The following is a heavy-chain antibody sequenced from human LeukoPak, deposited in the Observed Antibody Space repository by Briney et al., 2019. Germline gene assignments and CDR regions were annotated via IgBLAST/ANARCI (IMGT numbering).Heavy chain of an antibody. J-gene: IGHJ4*02. V-gene: IGHV3-30-3*01. CDR1: GFTFNTYP. CDR3: ARERATSTSTWSFDY. D-gene: IGHD2-2*01. CDR2: ISYDGNNK. Sequence: PGGSLRLSCAASGFTFNTYPMHWVRQAPGKGLEWVTGISYDGNNKYYADSVQGRFTISRDNSKNTLYLQMLSLRTEDTAVYHCARERATSTSTWSFDYWGQGTLVTVSS.